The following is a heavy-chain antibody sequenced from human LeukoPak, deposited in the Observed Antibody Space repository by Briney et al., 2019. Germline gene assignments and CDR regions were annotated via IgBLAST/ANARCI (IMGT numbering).Heavy chain of an antibody. CDR3: ARGVGITIFGVVIRGGNWFDP. D-gene: IGHD3-3*01. CDR1: GGSISTSTYY. V-gene: IGHV4-39*07. Sequence: SETLSLTCTVSGGSISTSTYYWGWIRQPPGKGLEWTASIYYGGSTYYNPSLKSRVTISVDTSKNQFSLKLSSVTAADTAVYYCARGVGITIFGVVIRGGNWFDPWGQGTLVTVSS. CDR2: IYYGGST. J-gene: IGHJ5*02.